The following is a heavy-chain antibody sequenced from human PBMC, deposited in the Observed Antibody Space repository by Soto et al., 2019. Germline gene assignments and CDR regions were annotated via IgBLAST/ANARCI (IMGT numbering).Heavy chain of an antibody. D-gene: IGHD4-4*01. J-gene: IGHJ4*02. CDR3: ARVGYDYSNPFDY. V-gene: IGHV3-7*04. CDR1: GFTFNRYW. Sequence: EVQLVESGGGLVQPGGSLRLSCAASGFTFNRYWMKWVRQAPGRGLEWMGNINQDGSEKHYVDSVKGRFTISRDNAKDSVYLQMNSLKAEDTAMYYCARVGYDYSNPFDYWGQGTLVTVSS. CDR2: INQDGSEK.